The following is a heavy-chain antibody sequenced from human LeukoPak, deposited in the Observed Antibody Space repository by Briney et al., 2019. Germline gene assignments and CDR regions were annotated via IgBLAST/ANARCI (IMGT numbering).Heavy chain of an antibody. V-gene: IGHV3-7*01. D-gene: IGHD5-18*01. CDR1: GFTFSSYW. Sequence: PGGSLRLSCAASGFTFSSYWMSWVRQAPGKGLEWVANIKQDGSEKYYVDSVKGRFTISRDNAKNSLYLQMNSLRAEDTAVYYCAREADTAMASFDYWGQGTLVTVSS. CDR3: AREADTAMASFDY. CDR2: IKQDGSEK. J-gene: IGHJ4*02.